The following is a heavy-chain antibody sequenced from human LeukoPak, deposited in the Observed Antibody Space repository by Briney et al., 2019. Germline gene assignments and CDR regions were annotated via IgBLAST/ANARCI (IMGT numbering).Heavy chain of an antibody. D-gene: IGHD6-19*01. CDR3: AKPRIAVVPVAPFDY. Sequence: GGSLRLSCATSGFTFSSYAMSWVRQAPGKGLEWVSAISGSGGSTYYADSVKGRFTISRDNSKNTLYLQMNSLRAEDTAVYYCAKPRIAVVPVAPFDYWGQGTLVTVSS. CDR2: ISGSGGST. V-gene: IGHV3-23*01. CDR1: GFTFSSYA. J-gene: IGHJ4*02.